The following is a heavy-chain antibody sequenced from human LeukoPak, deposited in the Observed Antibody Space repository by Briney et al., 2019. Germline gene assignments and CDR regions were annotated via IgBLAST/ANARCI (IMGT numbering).Heavy chain of an antibody. Sequence: GGSLRLSCAASGFTFSSYGMHWVRQAPGKGLEWVAVISYDGSNKYYADSVKGRFTISRDNSKNTLYLQMNSLRAEDTAVYYCAKGPGVRGEVYWGQGTLVTVSS. CDR3: AKGPGVRGEVY. CDR1: GFTFSSYG. J-gene: IGHJ4*02. D-gene: IGHD3-10*01. CDR2: ISYDGSNK. V-gene: IGHV3-30*18.